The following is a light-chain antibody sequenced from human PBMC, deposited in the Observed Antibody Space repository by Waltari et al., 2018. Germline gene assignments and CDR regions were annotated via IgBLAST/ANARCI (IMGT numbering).Light chain of an antibody. J-gene: IGLJ1*01. Sequence: SYVVTQPPSVSVAPGETATIPCGGDNIGTYSVHWYQQKAGQAPVLVIFYDRDRPSGIPDRFSGSNSGNTATLTISRVEAGDEARYYCLVWHPHVDPGVFGTGTEVTVL. CDR2: YDR. CDR3: LVWHPHVDPGV. V-gene: IGLV3-21*04. CDR1: NIGTYS.